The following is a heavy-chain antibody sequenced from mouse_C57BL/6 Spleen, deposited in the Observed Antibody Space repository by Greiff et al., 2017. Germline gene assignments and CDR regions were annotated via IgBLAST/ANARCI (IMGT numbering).Heavy chain of an antibody. Sequence: QVQLQQPGAELVRPGSSVKLSCKASGYTFTSYWMEWVKQRPGQGLEWIGNIYPSDSENHYNQKFKDKATLTVDKSSSTAYMQLSSLTSEDSAVYYCARGYCSSRYFDVWGTGTTVTVSS. D-gene: IGHD1-1*01. V-gene: IGHV1-61*01. J-gene: IGHJ1*03. CDR2: IYPSDSEN. CDR3: ARGYCSSRYFDV. CDR1: GYTFTSYW.